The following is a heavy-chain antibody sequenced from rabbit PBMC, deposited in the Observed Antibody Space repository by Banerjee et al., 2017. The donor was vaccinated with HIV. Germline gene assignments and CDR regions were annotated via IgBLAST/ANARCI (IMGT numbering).Heavy chain of an antibody. D-gene: IGHD7-1*01. V-gene: IGHV1S45*01. Sequence: QEQLEESGGGLVQPEGSLTLTCTASGFSFSNKYVMCWVRQAPGKGLEWIACINTGDGNTHYASWAKGRFTISKTSSTVDLKMTSLTAADTATYFCARSYPGKAITSLNLWGPGTLVTVS. CDR1: GFSFSNKYV. CDR2: INTGDGNT. CDR3: ARSYPGKAITSLNL. J-gene: IGHJ4*01.